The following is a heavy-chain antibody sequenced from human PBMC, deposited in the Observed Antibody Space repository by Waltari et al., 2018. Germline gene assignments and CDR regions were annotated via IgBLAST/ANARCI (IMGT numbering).Heavy chain of an antibody. CDR1: GGSFSDYY. CDR2: IHDSGST. Sequence: QVQLQQWGAGLLKPSETLSLTCAVYGGSFSDYYWSWIRQPPGKGLEWIGEIHDSGSTKYTPSLKSRLTISVDTCKNQFSLKLSSVTAADTAMYYWAGAQGGSEGVYYFDSWGQGAESGGQGTLVTVSS. V-gene: IGHV4-34*02. J-gene: IGHJ4*02. CDR3: AGAQGGSEGVYYFDSWGQGAES. D-gene: IGHD2-15*01.